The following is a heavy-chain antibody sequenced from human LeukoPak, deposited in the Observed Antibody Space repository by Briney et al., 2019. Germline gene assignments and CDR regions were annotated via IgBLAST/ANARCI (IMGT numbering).Heavy chain of an antibody. Sequence: GGSLRLSCVVSRFTFSTSAMSWVRHAPGQGLVWVSRKGDGISTNYADSVKGRFTISRDIAKNTLYLQMNSLRAEDTGVYYCAKDHYWSIDYWGRGTLVTVSS. J-gene: IGHJ4*02. D-gene: IGHD3-3*01. V-gene: IGHV3-74*01. CDR3: AKDHYWSIDY. CDR1: RFTFSTSA. CDR2: KGDGIST.